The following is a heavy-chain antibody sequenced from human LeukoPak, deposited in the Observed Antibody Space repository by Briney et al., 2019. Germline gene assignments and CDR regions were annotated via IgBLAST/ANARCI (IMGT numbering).Heavy chain of an antibody. CDR3: ARLGYGYYYGSGSYYHFDY. V-gene: IGHV4-59*12. Sequence: ASETLSLTCTVSGGSISSYYWSWIRQPPGKGLEWIGYIYYSGSTNYNPSLKSRVTISVDTSKNQFSLKLSSVTAADTAVYYCARLGYGYYYGSGSYYHFDYWGQGTLVTVSS. CDR2: IYYSGST. J-gene: IGHJ4*02. D-gene: IGHD3-10*01. CDR1: GGSISSYY.